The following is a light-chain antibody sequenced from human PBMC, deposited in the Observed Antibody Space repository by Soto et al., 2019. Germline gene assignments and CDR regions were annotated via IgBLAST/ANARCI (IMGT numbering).Light chain of an antibody. CDR3: QQYNNWPSFT. Sequence: DIVMTQSPDSLAVSLGERATINCKSSQSVLYSSNNKNYLAWYQQKPGQPPKLLIYWASTRESGVPDRFSGSGSGTDFTLTISSLQAEDVAVYYCQQYNNWPSFTFGPGTKVDIK. CDR1: QSVLYSSNNKNY. V-gene: IGKV4-1*01. J-gene: IGKJ3*01. CDR2: WAS.